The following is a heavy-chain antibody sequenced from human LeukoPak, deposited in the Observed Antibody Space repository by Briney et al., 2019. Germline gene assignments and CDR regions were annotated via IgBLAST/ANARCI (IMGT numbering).Heavy chain of an antibody. CDR3: ARDITVYCSGGSCYAESYYYGMDV. D-gene: IGHD2-15*01. Sequence: GGSLRLSCAASGFTFSSYSMNWVRQAPGKGLEWVSYISSSSSTIYYADSVKGRFTISRDNAKNSLYLQMNSLRAEDTAVYYCARDITVYCSGGSCYAESYYYGMDVWGQGTTVTVSS. V-gene: IGHV3-48*04. J-gene: IGHJ6*02. CDR2: ISSSSSTI. CDR1: GFTFSSYS.